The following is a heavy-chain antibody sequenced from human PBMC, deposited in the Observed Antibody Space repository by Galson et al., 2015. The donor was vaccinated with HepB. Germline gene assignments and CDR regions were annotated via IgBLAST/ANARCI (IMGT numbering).Heavy chain of an antibody. V-gene: IGHV3-7*03. Sequence: SLRLSCAGSGFRFSSYWMSWVRQAPGKGLEWVANLNQDGSDKSYVDSVKGRFTISRDNAKKSAYLQMNSLRAEDTAVYYCARQYTGYESFDYWGQGTLVTVSA. CDR2: LNQDGSDK. D-gene: IGHD3-22*01. CDR3: ARQYTGYESFDY. CDR1: GFRFSSYW. J-gene: IGHJ4*02.